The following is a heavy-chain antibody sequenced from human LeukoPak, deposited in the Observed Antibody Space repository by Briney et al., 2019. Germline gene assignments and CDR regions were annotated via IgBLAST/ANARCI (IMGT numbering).Heavy chain of an antibody. J-gene: IGHJ4*02. D-gene: IGHD3-10*01. CDR2: INHSGST. CDR3: ARDDGSGTLDY. Sequence: SETLSLTCAVYGGSFSGYYWSWIRQPPGKGLEWIGEINHSGSTNYNPSLKSRVTISVDTSKNQFSLKLSSVTAADTAVYYCARDDGSGTLDYWGQGTLVTVPS. CDR1: GGSFSGYY. V-gene: IGHV4-34*01.